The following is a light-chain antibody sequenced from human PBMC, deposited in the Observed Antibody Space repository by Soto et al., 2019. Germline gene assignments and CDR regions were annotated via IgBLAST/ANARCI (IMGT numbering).Light chain of an antibody. Sequence: QSVLTQPPSVSAAPGQRVTISCSGTSTNIGDNYVSWYQHLPGKAPKLMIYRVINRPSGVSDRFSGSKSGNSASLSISGLHPDDEATYFCGSYTSATTWVFGGGTKLTVL. J-gene: IGLJ3*02. V-gene: IGLV2-14*01. CDR1: STNIGDNY. CDR3: GSYTSATTWV. CDR2: RVI.